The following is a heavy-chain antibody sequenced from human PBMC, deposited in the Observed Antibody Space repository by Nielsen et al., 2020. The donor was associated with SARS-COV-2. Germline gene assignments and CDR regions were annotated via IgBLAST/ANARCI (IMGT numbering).Heavy chain of an antibody. J-gene: IGHJ4*02. D-gene: IGHD6-13*01. CDR2: IIPIFGTA. CDR3: ARDWGSSWFAGGYLDC. V-gene: IGHV1-69*13. Sequence: SVQVSCKASGGTFSSYAISWVRPAPGQGLEWMGGIIPIFGTANYAQKFQGRVTITADESTSTAYMELSSLRSEATAVYYCARDWGSSWFAGGYLDCWGQGTLVTVSS. CDR1: GGTFSSYA.